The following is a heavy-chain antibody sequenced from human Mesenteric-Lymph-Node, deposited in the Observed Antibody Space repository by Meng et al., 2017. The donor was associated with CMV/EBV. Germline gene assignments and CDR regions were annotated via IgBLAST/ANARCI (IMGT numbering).Heavy chain of an antibody. CDR1: EFTFSSSA. V-gene: IGHV3-21*01. CDR2: IGGVTNYV. CDR3: ARLREELGAVVVGAPRKDYYGMDV. D-gene: IGHD3-10*01. Sequence: GESLKISCTASEFTFSSSAMSWVRQAPGKGLEWVSYIGGVTNYVYYADSVKGRFTTSRDNADDTLYLDMTSLRAEDTGVYYCARLREELGAVVVGAPRKDYYGMDVWGPGTTVTVSS. J-gene: IGHJ6*02.